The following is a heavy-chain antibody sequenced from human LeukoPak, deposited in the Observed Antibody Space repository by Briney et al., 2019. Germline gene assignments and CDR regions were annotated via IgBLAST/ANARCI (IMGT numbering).Heavy chain of an antibody. CDR1: GYTFTGYY. CDR2: INPSGGST. D-gene: IGHD3-9*01. CDR3: ARDYDILTGAP. J-gene: IGHJ5*02. V-gene: IGHV1-46*01. Sequence: ASVKVSCKASGYTFTGYYMHWVRQAPGQGLEWMGIINPSGGSTSYAQKFQGRGTMTRDTSTSTVYMELSSLRSEDTAVYYCARDYDILTGAPWGQGTLVTVSS.